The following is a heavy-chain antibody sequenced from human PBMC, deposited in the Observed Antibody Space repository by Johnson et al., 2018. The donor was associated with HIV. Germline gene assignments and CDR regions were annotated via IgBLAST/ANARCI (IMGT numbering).Heavy chain of an antibody. J-gene: IGHJ3*01. V-gene: IGHV3-30*18. D-gene: IGHD5-24*01. CDR3: AKDVGDGYNRWGGFDF. CDR2: ISYDGSHK. CDR1: GFTFDDHG. Sequence: VQLVESGGGLIQPGGSLRLSCAGSGFTFDDHGMSWVRQVPGKGLAWVALISYDGSHKYYADSVKGRFTISRDNSKNTLYLQMTSLRVEDAAVYYCAKDVGDGYNRWGGFDFWGQGTMVTVST.